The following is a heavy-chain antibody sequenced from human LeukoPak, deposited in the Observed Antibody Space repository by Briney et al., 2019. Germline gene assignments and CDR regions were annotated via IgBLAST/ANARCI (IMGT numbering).Heavy chain of an antibody. CDR2: IYSSGSP. Sequence: SETLSLTCTVSGDSISSNNYLWAWIRQPPGKGLEWIGNIYSSGSPYYNPSLQSRVTISVDRSKNQFSLKLSSVTAADTAVYYCARASSSWFTGAAFDIWGQGTMVTVSS. CDR1: GDSISSNNYL. J-gene: IGHJ3*02. D-gene: IGHD6-13*01. CDR3: ARASSSWFTGAAFDI. V-gene: IGHV4-39*07.